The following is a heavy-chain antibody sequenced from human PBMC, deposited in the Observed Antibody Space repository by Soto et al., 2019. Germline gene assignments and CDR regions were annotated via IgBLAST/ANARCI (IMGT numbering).Heavy chain of an antibody. CDR2: IAGDDGRT. D-gene: IGHD2-15*01. V-gene: IGHV1-18*01. CDR1: GYTFTTYG. J-gene: IGHJ5*02. Sequence: QVQLVQSGGEVKKPGASVKFSCKASGYTFTTYGISWVRQAPGQGLDGMGWIAGDDGRTYYAQKFQGRFTMTTDTSTNTAYMELWSLSSDDTAVYYCVRDWECSGGRCRNCFDPCGQGTLVTVTT. CDR3: VRDWECSGGRCRNCFDP.